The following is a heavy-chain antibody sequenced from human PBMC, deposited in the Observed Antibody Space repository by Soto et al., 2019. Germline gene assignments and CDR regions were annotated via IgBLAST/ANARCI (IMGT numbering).Heavy chain of an antibody. CDR2: INPNSGAT. CDR1: GYTFTNYY. CDR3: ARDFGSYWFDY. J-gene: IGHJ4*02. Sequence: GASVKVSCMASGYTFTNYYIHWVRQAPGQGLEWMGWINPNSGATNYAQKFQGWVTMTRDTSISTAYLELSRLRSDDTAVYYCARDFGSYWFDYWGQGTLVTVSS. V-gene: IGHV1-2*04. D-gene: IGHD3-10*01.